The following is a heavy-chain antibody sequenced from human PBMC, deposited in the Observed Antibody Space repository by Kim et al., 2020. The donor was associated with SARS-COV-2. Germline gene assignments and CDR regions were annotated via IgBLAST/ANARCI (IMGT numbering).Heavy chain of an antibody. CDR3: AREGHGSGSPLDY. Sequence: ADHVKGPFTNYSDTAKNTLYLQMNSLRAEDTAVYYCAREGHGSGSPLDYWGQGTLVTVSS. V-gene: IGHV3-74*01. D-gene: IGHD3-10*01. J-gene: IGHJ4*02.